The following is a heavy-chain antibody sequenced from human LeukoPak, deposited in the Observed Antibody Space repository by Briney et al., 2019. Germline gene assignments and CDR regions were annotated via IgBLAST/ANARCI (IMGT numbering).Heavy chain of an antibody. J-gene: IGHJ5*02. CDR3: AREGVVGALTNWFDP. Sequence: GRSLRLSCAASGFTFSSYAMHWVRQAPGKGLEWVAVISYDGSNKYYADSVKGRFTISRDNSKNTLYLQMNSLRAEDTAVYYCAREGVVGALTNWFDPWGQGTLVTVSS. CDR1: GFTFSSYA. V-gene: IGHV3-30-3*01. D-gene: IGHD1-26*01. CDR2: ISYDGSNK.